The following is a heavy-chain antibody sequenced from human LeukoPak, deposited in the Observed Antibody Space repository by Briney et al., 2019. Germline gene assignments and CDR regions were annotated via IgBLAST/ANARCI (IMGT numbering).Heavy chain of an antibody. D-gene: IGHD2-15*01. Sequence: PGRSLRLSCAASGFTFSSYGMHWVRQAPGKGLEWVAVISYDGSNKYYADSVKGRFTISRDNSKNTLYLQMNSLRAEDTAVYYCAKEGRYCSGGSCYSSWGQGTLVTVPS. CDR3: AKEGRYCSGGSCYSS. CDR1: GFTFSSYG. V-gene: IGHV3-30*18. CDR2: ISYDGSNK. J-gene: IGHJ4*02.